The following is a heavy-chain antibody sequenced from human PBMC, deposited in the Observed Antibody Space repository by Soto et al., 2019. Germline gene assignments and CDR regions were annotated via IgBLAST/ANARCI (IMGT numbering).Heavy chain of an antibody. D-gene: IGHD3-10*01. J-gene: IGHJ4*02. CDR3: ARKAMVRGVWKD. Sequence: SDTLSLTCAVYGGSFIGYYWSWIRQPPGKGLEWIGEINHSGSTNYNPSLKSRVTISVDTSKNQFSLKLSSVTAADTAVYYCARKAMVRGVWKDWGQGTLVTVS. CDR2: INHSGST. V-gene: IGHV4-34*01. CDR1: GGSFIGYY.